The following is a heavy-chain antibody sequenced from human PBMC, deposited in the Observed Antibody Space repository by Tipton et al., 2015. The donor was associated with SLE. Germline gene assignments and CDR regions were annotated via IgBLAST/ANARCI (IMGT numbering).Heavy chain of an antibody. CDR2: IFYSGST. Sequence: TLSLTCTVYGGSISSGGFYWSWIRQHPGTGLEWFGYIFYSGSTFYSPSLKSRVTISLDTSKNQFSLKLSSVTAADTAVYYCARGYGWYDNDGFDIWGQGTKVTVSS. D-gene: IGHD6-19*01. V-gene: IGHV4-31*03. CDR3: ARGYGWYDNDGFDI. J-gene: IGHJ3*02. CDR1: GGSISSGGFY.